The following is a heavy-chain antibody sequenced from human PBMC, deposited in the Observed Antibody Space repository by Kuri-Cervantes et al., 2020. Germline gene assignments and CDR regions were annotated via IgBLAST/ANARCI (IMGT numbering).Heavy chain of an antibody. CDR1: GFTFSSYA. V-gene: IGHV3-23*01. J-gene: IGHJ5*02. Sequence: GGSLRLSCAASGFTFSSYAMSWVRQAPGKGLEWVSAISGSGGSTYYADSVKGRFTISRDNAKNSLYLQMNSLRAEDTAVCYCARVLLKIPDYGGNWGWFDPWGQGTLVTVSS. CDR3: ARVLLKIPDYGGNWGWFDP. CDR2: ISGSGGST. D-gene: IGHD4-23*01.